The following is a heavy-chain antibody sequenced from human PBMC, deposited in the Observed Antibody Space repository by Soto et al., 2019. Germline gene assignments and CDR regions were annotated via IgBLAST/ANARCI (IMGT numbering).Heavy chain of an antibody. J-gene: IGHJ6*04. V-gene: IGHV3-30-3*01. Sequence: PGGSLRLSCAAAGFTFSSYAMHWVRQAPGKGLEWVAVISYDGSNKYYADSVKGRFTISRDNSKNTLYLQMNSLRAEDTAVYYCARPPTWSGAWGRALGAKGTTVPVSS. CDR3: ARPPTWSGAWGRAL. CDR1: GFTFSSYA. CDR2: ISYDGSNK. D-gene: IGHD1-1*01.